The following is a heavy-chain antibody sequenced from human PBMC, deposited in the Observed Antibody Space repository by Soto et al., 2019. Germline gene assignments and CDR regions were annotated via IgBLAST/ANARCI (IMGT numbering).Heavy chain of an antibody. CDR3: AREQLQVVIPDY. CDR1: GFTFSSYW. V-gene: IGHV3-7*01. Sequence: EVQLVESGGGLVQPGGSLRLSCAASGFTFSSYWMTWVRQAPGKGLEWVANIKQDGSEKYYVDSVKGRFTISRDNTKNSLYLQMNSLRAEDTAVYYCAREQLQVVIPDYWGQGTLVTVSS. J-gene: IGHJ4*02. CDR2: IKQDGSEK. D-gene: IGHD6-13*01.